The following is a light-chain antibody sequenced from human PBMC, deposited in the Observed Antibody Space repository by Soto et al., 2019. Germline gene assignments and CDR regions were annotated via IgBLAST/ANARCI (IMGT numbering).Light chain of an antibody. Sequence: QSALTQPRSASGSPGQSVTISCTGTSSDVGTYNYVSWYQQHPGKAPKVVIYDVSQRPSGVPDRFSGSKSGNTASLSISGLQGEDEADYYCCSYAGRSAYFVFGTGTKLTVL. CDR2: DVS. CDR1: SSDVGTYNY. J-gene: IGLJ1*01. V-gene: IGLV2-11*01. CDR3: CSYAGRSAYFV.